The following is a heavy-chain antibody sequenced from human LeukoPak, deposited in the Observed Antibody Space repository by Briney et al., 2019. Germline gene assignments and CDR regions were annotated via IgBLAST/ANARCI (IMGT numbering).Heavy chain of an antibody. Sequence: GGSLKLSFATSGFPFSSHSMNWVRQAPGKGLEWVSSISGGSSYIYYADSVKGRFTISRDNAKKSLYLQMNSLRAEDTAVYYCAREVRAYGGYSQSDYWGQGTLVTVSS. V-gene: IGHV3-21*01. D-gene: IGHD5-12*01. CDR3: AREVRAYGGYSQSDY. CDR2: ISGGSSYI. CDR1: GFPFSSHS. J-gene: IGHJ4*02.